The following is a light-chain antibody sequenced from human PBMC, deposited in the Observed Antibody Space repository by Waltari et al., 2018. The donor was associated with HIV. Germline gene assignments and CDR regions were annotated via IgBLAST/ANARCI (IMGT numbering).Light chain of an antibody. Sequence: QSALTQPRSVSGSPGQSVTLSCTGTSSEVGGYNYVSWYQQHPGKAPKLMIYDVTQRPSGVPDRFAGSKSGNTASLTISGLQAEDEADYYCCSYAGSYTYVFGTGTKVTVL. V-gene: IGLV2-11*01. CDR3: CSYAGSYTYV. CDR1: SSEVGGYNY. J-gene: IGLJ1*01. CDR2: DVT.